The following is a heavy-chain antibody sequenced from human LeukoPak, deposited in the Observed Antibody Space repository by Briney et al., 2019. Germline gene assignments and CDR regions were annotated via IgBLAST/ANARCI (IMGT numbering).Heavy chain of an antibody. CDR2: ISSSSSYT. J-gene: IGHJ3*02. V-gene: IGHV3-11*06. CDR1: GFTFSDYY. Sequence: GGSLRLSCAASGFTFSDYYMSWIRQAPGEGLEWVSYISSSSSYTNYADSVKGRFTISRDDAKNSLYLQMNSLRAEDTAVYYCARDGGDPDAFDIWGQGTMVTVSS. CDR3: ARDGGDPDAFDI. D-gene: IGHD3-10*01.